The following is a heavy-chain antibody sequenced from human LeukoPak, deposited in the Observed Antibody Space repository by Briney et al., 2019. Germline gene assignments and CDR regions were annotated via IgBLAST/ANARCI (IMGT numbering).Heavy chain of an antibody. CDR3: AGGRSSRSFDY. CDR2: IYYSGST. J-gene: IGHJ4*02. Sequence: PSETLSLTCTVSGGSISSYYWSWIRQPPGKGLEWIGYIYYSGSTNYNPSLKSRVTISVDTSKNQFSLKLSSVTAADTAVYYCAGGRSSRSFDYWGQGTLVTVSS. CDR1: GGSISSYY. V-gene: IGHV4-59*01. D-gene: IGHD6-13*01.